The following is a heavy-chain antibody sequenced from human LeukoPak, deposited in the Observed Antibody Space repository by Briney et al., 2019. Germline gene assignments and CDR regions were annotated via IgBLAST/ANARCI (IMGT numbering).Heavy chain of an antibody. CDR2: IYSSGNT. V-gene: IGHV4-4*07. CDR3: ASNIVATIIDQFYFDY. CDR1: GVSFSTYY. J-gene: IGHJ4*02. Sequence: PSETLSLTCTVSGVSFSTYYWTWIRQPAGKGLEWIGRIYSSGNTNYNPSLESRVTMSIDTSKNQFSLKLSSVTAADTAVYYCASNIVATIIDQFYFDYWGQGTLVTVSS. D-gene: IGHD5-12*01.